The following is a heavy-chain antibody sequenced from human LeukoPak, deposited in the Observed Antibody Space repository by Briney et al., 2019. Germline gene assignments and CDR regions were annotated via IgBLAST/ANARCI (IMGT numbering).Heavy chain of an antibody. CDR3: ARDQSCSGGSCYLSAFDI. D-gene: IGHD2-15*01. CDR2: INAGDGNT. J-gene: IGHJ3*02. V-gene: IGHV1-3*01. CDR1: GYTFTSYA. Sequence: ASVKVSCKASGYTFTSYAMHWVRQAPGQRLEWMGWINAGDGNTKYSQKFQGRVTITRDTSASTAYMELSSLRSEDTAVYYCARDQSCSGGSCYLSAFDIWGQGTMVTVSS.